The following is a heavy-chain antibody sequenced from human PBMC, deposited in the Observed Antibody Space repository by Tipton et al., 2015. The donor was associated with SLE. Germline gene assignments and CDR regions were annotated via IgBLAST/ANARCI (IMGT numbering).Heavy chain of an antibody. J-gene: IGHJ5*01. V-gene: IGHV3-30*04. CDR3: GRDRVEHWLRLPIDS. CDR1: GFNFRSFA. D-gene: IGHD5-12*01. CDR2: ISYDGYDK. Sequence: RSLRLSCAASGFNFRSFALHWVRRAPGKGLEWVSVISYDGYDKYYAGSVTGRFTISRDNSKNTLYLQMNSLRPEDTAVYYCGRDRVEHWLRLPIDSWGQGTQVTVSS.